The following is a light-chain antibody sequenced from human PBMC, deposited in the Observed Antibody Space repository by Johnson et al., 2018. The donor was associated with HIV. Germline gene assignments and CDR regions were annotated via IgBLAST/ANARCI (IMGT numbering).Light chain of an antibody. V-gene: IGLV1-51*02. CDR2: ENN. CDR1: SSDMGNYA. J-gene: IGLJ1*01. Sequence: SVLTQPPSVSAAPGQKVTISCSGSSSDMGNYAVSWYQQLPGTAPKLLIYENNKRPSGIPDRFSGSKSGTSATLRITGLQTGDEADYYCGTWDSSLSAFYVFGTGTKVTVL. CDR3: GTWDSSLSAFYV.